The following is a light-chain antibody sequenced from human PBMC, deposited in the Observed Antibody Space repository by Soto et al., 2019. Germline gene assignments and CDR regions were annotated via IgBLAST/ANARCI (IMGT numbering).Light chain of an antibody. J-gene: IGKJ1*01. CDR2: GAS. Sequence: EIVMTQSPVTLSVSPGERATLSCRASQRVSSNLAWYQQKPGQAPRLLIYGASTRATGIPARFSGSGSGTEFTLTISSLQSEDFAVYYCQQYNNWPPWTFGQGTKVEIK. V-gene: IGKV3-15*01. CDR1: QRVSSN. CDR3: QQYNNWPPWT.